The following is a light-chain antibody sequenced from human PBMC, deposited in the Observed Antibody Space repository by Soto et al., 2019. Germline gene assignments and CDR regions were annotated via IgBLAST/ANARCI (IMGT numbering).Light chain of an antibody. V-gene: IGKV1-33*01. CDR2: DAS. CDR1: QDISNY. Sequence: DIQMTQSPSSLSASVGDRVTITWQASQDISNYLNWYQQKPGIAPKLLIYDASNLETGVPSRFSGSGSGTDFTFTISSLQPEDIATYYCQQYDNLPITFGQGTRLETK. CDR3: QQYDNLPIT. J-gene: IGKJ5*01.